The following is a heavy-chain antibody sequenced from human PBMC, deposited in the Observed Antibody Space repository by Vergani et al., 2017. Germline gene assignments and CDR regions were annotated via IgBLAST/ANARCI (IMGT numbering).Heavy chain of an antibody. D-gene: IGHD3-22*01. CDR3: ARGRYYDSSGYYYLFDY. V-gene: IGHV4-59*01. Sequence: QVQLQESGPGLVKPSETLSLTCTVSGASIRSYYWSWIRQPPGKGLEWIGYIYYSGSTNYNPSLKSRVTISVDTSKNQFSLKLSSVTAADTAVYYCARGRYYDSSGYYYLFDYWGQGTLVTVSS. CDR1: GASIRSYY. CDR2: IYYSGST. J-gene: IGHJ4*02.